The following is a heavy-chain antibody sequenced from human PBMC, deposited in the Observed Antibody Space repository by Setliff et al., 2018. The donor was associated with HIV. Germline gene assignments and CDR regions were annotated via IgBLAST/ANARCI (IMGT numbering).Heavy chain of an antibody. Sequence: GGLLRLYCAASGFTISSYPIHWVRQAPGKGLEWVAFVRHDGDVQIYADSVKGRFTASRDNPKNTVSLQLNSLRIEGTAVYYCAKDPQQWLATGEYYFDYWGQGTLVTVSS. J-gene: IGHJ4*02. CDR1: GFTISSYP. CDR2: VRHDGDVQ. V-gene: IGHV3-30*02. D-gene: IGHD6-19*01. CDR3: AKDPQQWLATGEYYFDY.